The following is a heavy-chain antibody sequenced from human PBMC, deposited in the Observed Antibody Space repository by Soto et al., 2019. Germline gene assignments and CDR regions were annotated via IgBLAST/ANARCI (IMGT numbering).Heavy chain of an antibody. J-gene: IGHJ6*02. CDR2: FDPEDGET. V-gene: IGHV1-24*01. CDR3: ATDGTGIAVAGPSYYYYGMDV. Sequence: ASVKVSCKVSGYTLTELSMHWARQAPGKGLEWMGGFDPEDGETIYAQKFQGRVTMTEDTSTDTAYMELSSLRSEDTAVYYCATDGTGIAVAGPSYYYYGMDVRGQGTTVPVSS. CDR1: GYTLTELS. D-gene: IGHD6-19*01.